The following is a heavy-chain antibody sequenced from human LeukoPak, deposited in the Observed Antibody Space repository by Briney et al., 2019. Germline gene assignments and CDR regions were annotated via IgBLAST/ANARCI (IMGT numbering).Heavy chain of an antibody. CDR2: ITGDGGDT. CDR1: GFTFRSYA. D-gene: IGHD4-23*01. Sequence: GGSLRLSCEASGFTFRSYAMGWVRQAPGKGLERVASITGDGGDTYHEDSVKGRFTISRDNSKNTLYLQMSSLRAEDTAVYYCARDSGTTVGYFDYWGQGTLVTVSS. J-gene: IGHJ4*02. V-gene: IGHV3-23*01. CDR3: ARDSGTTVGYFDY.